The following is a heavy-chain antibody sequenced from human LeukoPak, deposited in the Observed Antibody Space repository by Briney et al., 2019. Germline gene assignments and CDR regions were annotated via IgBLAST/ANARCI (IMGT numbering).Heavy chain of an antibody. J-gene: IGHJ4*02. Sequence: ASVKVSCKASGYTFTSNYIHWVRQAPGQGLDWMGWINPNSGGTNYAQKFQGRVTMTRDTSISTAYMELSRLRSDDTALYYCARVLNYYESSGYYCHYFDYWGQGTLVTVSS. CDR2: INPNSGGT. D-gene: IGHD3-22*01. CDR3: ARVLNYYESSGYYCHYFDY. V-gene: IGHV1-2*02. CDR1: GYTFTSNY.